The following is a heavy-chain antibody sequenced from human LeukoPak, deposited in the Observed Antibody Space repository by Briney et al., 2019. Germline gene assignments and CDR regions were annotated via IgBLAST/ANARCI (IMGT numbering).Heavy chain of an antibody. V-gene: IGHV4-59*08. Sequence: SETLSLTCSVSPGSIGGYYWSWIRQPPGKGLEWIGYIYYSGSTNYNPSLKSRVTISVDTSKNQFSLKLSSVTAADTAIYFCARRKRGSGGPFDYWGQGTLVTVSS. CDR2: IYYSGST. J-gene: IGHJ4*02. CDR1: PGSIGGYY. CDR3: ARRKRGSGGPFDY. D-gene: IGHD6-19*01.